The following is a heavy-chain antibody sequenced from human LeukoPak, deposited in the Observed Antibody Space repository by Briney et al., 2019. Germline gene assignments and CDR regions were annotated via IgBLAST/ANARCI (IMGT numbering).Heavy chain of an antibody. D-gene: IGHD3-16*02. V-gene: IGHV4-4*07. CDR1: GGSFSSYY. CDR2: IYTSGST. Sequence: ASETLSLTCTVSGGSFSSYYWSWIRQPAGKGLEWIGRIYTSGSTNYNPSLKSRVTMSVDTSKNQFSLKLSSVTAADTAVYYCARENDYVWGSYRLYYFDYWGQGTLVTVSS. J-gene: IGHJ4*02. CDR3: ARENDYVWGSYRLYYFDY.